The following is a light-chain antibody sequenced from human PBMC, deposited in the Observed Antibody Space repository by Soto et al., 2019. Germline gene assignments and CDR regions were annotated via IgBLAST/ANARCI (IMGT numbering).Light chain of an antibody. Sequence: AIRMTQSPSSLSASTGDRVTITCRASQGISSYLAWYQQKPGKAPKLLIYAASTLQSGVPSRFSGSGSGTDFTLTISCPQSEDFATYYYQQYYSYPPWTFGQGTKVEIK. CDR2: AAS. CDR3: QQYYSYPPWT. J-gene: IGKJ1*01. V-gene: IGKV1-8*01. CDR1: QGISSY.